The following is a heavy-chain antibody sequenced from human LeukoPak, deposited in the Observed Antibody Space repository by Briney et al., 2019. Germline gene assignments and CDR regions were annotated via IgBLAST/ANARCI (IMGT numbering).Heavy chain of an antibody. CDR3: ARSRLWFGENDY. V-gene: IGHV3-53*04. CDR1: GFTVSSNH. J-gene: IGHJ4*02. D-gene: IGHD3-10*01. Sequence: GGSLRLSCAASGFTVSSNHMSWVRQAPGKGLEWVSIIYSGGTTYYADSVKGRITISRHNSKNTLYLQMNSLRADDTAVYYCARSRLWFGENDYWGQGTLVTVSS. CDR2: IYSGGTT.